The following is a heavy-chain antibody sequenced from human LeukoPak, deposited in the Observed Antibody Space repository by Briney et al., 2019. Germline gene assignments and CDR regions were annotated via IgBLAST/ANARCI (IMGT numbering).Heavy chain of an antibody. Sequence: SQTLSLTCTVSGGPLSSYSWSWIRQSPGKGLEWIGYIFNSGSTIYNPSLNSRVTISIDMSKKQFSLKLSSVTAADTAVYYCASDYGSGSYWFDYWGRGALVTVSS. D-gene: IGHD3-10*01. CDR1: GGPLSSYS. J-gene: IGHJ4*02. V-gene: IGHV4-59*01. CDR2: IFNSGST. CDR3: ASDYGSGSYWFDY.